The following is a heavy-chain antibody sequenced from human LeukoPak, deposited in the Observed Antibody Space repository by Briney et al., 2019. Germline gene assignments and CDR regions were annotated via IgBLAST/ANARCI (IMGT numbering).Heavy chain of an antibody. CDR1: GGSFSGYY. Sequence: SETLSLTCAVYGGSFSGYYWSWIRQPPGKGLEWIGEINHSGSTNYNPSLKSRVTISVDTSKNQFSLKLSSVTAAGTAVYSCARRGWLQLAYYFDYWGQGTLVTVSS. D-gene: IGHD5-24*01. V-gene: IGHV4-34*01. J-gene: IGHJ4*02. CDR3: ARRGWLQLAYYFDY. CDR2: INHSGST.